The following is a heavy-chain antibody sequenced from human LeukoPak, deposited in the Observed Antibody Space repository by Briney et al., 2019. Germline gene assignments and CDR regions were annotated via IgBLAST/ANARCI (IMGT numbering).Heavy chain of an antibody. J-gene: IGHJ4*02. CDR3: AKAKAASGLYYFDY. CDR2: IRYDGSNK. D-gene: IGHD6-13*01. V-gene: IGHV3-30*02. CDR1: GFTFSSYG. Sequence: TGGSLRLSCAASGFTFSSYGMHLVRQAPGKGLEWVAFIRYDGSNKYYADSVKGRFTISRDNSKNTLYLQMNSLRAEDTAVYYCAKAKAASGLYYFDYWGQGTLVTVSS.